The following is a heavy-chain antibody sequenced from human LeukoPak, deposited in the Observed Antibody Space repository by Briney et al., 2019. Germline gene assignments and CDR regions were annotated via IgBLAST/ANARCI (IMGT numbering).Heavy chain of an antibody. V-gene: IGHV4-59*08. J-gene: IGHJ4*02. CDR1: SGSISCYF. CDR3: ARQYYTSGPHRVFDY. Sequence: PSETLSLTCTASSGSISCYFWSWIRQPPGKGLEWIGYIYYSGGTRYNPCRNSRATITPNTSKNQFPLKLSSVTAADTAVYYCARQYYTSGPHRVFDYWGQGTLVTVSS. CDR2: IYYSGGT. D-gene: IGHD6-19*01.